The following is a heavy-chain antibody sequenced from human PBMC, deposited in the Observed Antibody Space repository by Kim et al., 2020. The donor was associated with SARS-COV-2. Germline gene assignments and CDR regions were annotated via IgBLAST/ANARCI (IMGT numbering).Heavy chain of an antibody. V-gene: IGHV4-34*01. CDR3: AGEFIRRTVDP. Sequence: SETLSLTCAVYGGSFSGYYWSWIRQPPGKGLEWIGEINHSGSTNYNPSLKSRVTISVDTSKNQFSLKLSSVTAADTAVYYCAGEFIRRTVDPWGQGTLVTVSS. CDR1: GGSFSGYY. J-gene: IGHJ5*02. D-gene: IGHD3-10*01. CDR2: INHSGST.